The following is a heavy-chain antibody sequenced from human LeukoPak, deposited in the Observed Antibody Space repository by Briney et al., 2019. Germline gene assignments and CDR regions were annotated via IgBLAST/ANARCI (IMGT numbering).Heavy chain of an antibody. V-gene: IGHV1-69*13. D-gene: IGHD3-22*01. J-gene: IGHJ4*02. CDR3: ARGRASYYYDSSGYYFDY. CDR1: GGTFSSYA. Sequence: ASVKVSCKASGGTFSSYAISWVRQAPGQGLEWMGGIIPIFGTANYAQKFQGRVTITADESTSTACMELSSLRSEDTAVYYCARGRASYYYDSSGYYFDYWGQGTLVTVSS. CDR2: IIPIFGTA.